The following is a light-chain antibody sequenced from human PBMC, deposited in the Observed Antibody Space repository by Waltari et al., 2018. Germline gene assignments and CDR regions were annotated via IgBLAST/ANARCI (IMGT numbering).Light chain of an antibody. J-gene: IGLJ3*02. CDR2: RDD. V-gene: IGLV1-47*01. Sequence: QSVLTQPPSASGTPGQRVSFPCSGSSSNLGSHYVFWYQQFPGTAPKLLIYRDDQRPSGVPDRFSASKGGTSAALVISAVRSEDEADYYCAAWDGSLSGRLFGGGTRLTVL. CDR3: AAWDGSLSGRL. CDR1: SSNLGSHY.